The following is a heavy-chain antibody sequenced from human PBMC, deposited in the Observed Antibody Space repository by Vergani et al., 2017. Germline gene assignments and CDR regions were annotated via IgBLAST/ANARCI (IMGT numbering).Heavy chain of an antibody. CDR3: TRHVPCGNGACLHFDH. CDR2: IYPGDSEV. D-gene: IGHD2-8*01. CDR1: GYIFSNFW. Sequence: EKQLVQSGSETKKPGESLKISCQAFGYIFSNFWIGWVRQRPGRGLEWMGIIYPGDSEVKSNTTFRGQVIFSVDTSVNTAYLQWRSLQASDTATYYCTRHVPCGNGACLHFDHWGQGTQVTVSS. V-gene: IGHV5-51*01. J-gene: IGHJ4*02.